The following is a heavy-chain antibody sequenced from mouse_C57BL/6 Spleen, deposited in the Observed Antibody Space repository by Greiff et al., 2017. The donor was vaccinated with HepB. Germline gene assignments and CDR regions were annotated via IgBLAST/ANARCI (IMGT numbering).Heavy chain of an antibody. Sequence: QVQLQQSGAELVRPGASVTLSCKASGYTFTDYEMHWVKQTPVHGLEWIGAIDPETGGTAYNQKFKGKAILTADKSSSTAYMELRSLTSEDSAVYYCTPTTVVAYYYAMDYWGQGTSVTVSS. V-gene: IGHV1-15*01. D-gene: IGHD1-1*01. CDR2: IDPETGGT. CDR1: GYTFTDYE. J-gene: IGHJ4*01. CDR3: TPTTVVAYYYAMDY.